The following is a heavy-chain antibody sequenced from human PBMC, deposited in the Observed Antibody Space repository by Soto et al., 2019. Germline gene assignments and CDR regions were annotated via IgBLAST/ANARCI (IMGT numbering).Heavy chain of an antibody. Sequence: SETLSLTCTVSGGSISSGDYYWSWIRQPPGKGLEWIGYIYYSGSTYYNPSLKSRVTISVDTSKNQFSLKLSSVTAADTAVYYCARGSYYYDSGVYYHKGGQETRVTFPS. CDR2: IYYSGST. V-gene: IGHV4-30-4*01. CDR3: ARGSYYYDSGVYYHK. CDR1: GGSISSGDYY. J-gene: IGHJ4*02. D-gene: IGHD3-22*01.